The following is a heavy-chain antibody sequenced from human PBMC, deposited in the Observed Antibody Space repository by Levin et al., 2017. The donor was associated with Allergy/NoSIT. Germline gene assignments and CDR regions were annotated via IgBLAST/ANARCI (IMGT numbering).Heavy chain of an antibody. V-gene: IGHV4-59*01. CDR2: IYYSGST. CDR1: GVSISSFY. Sequence: SQTLSLTCTVSGVSISSFYWSWIRQPPGKGLEWIGCIYYSGSTNYNPSLKSRVTMSVDTSKNQFSLKLSSVTVADTALYYCARGTRSSLVYYFDYWGQGTLVTVSS. D-gene: IGHD6-13*01. CDR3: ARGTRSSLVYYFDY. J-gene: IGHJ4*02.